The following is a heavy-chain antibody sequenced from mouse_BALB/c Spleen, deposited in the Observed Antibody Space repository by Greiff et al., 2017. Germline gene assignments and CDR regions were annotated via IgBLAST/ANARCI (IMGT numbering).Heavy chain of an antibody. CDR2: ISSGGST. CDR3: ARGPITTVVATGDY. CDR1: GFTFSSYA. J-gene: IGHJ2*01. Sequence: DVQLQESGGGLVKPGGSLKLSCAASGFTFSSYAMSWVRQTPEKRLEWVASISSGGSTYYPDSVKGRFTISRDNARNILYLQMSSLRSEDTAMYYCARGPITTVVATGDYWGQGTTLTVAS. D-gene: IGHD1-1*01. V-gene: IGHV5-6-5*01.